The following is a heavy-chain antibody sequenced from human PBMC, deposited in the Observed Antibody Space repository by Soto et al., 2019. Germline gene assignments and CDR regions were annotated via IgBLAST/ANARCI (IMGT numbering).Heavy chain of an antibody. CDR1: GGSISSSSYY. V-gene: IGHV4-39*01. J-gene: IGHJ4*02. D-gene: IGHD2-2*01. CDR2: IYYSGST. Sequence: ASETLSLTCTVSGGSISSSSYYWGWIRQPPGKGLEWIGSIYYSGSTYYNPSLKSRVTISVDTSKNQFSLKLSSVTAADTAVYYCARLNPMPVRGYYFDYWGQGTLVTVSS. CDR3: ARLNPMPVRGYYFDY.